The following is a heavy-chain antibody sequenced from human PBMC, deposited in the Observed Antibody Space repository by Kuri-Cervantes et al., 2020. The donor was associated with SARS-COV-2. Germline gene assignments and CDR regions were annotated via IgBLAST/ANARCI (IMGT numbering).Heavy chain of an antibody. J-gene: IGHJ4*02. CDR3: ARGWKYYDSSGYYYYFDY. CDR1: GFIFSNYG. V-gene: IGHV3-30*02. D-gene: IGHD3-22*01. Sequence: GESLKISCAASGFIFSNYGMHWVRQAPGKGPEWVAFIRYDGDNKYYADSVKGRFTISRDNPKNSLYLQMNSLRAEDTALYYCARGWKYYDSSGYYYYFDYWGQGTLVTVSS. CDR2: IRYDGDNK.